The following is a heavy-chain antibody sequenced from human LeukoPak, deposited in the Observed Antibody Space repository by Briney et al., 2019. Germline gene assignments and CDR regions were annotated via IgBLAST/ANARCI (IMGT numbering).Heavy chain of an antibody. Sequence: SETLSLTCIVSGDSIRDYYWTWIRQPPGKGLEWIGYIFYSGRNNYNPSLKGRVTISLDTSKNQFSLKRRSVTAADTAVYYCARGDTYYYYMDVWGKGTTVTVSS. V-gene: IGHV4-59*01. J-gene: IGHJ6*03. CDR2: IFYSGRN. CDR3: ARGDTYYYYMDV. CDR1: GDSIRDYY.